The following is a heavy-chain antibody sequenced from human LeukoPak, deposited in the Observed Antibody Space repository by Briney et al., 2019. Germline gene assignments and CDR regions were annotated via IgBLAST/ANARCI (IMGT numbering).Heavy chain of an antibody. J-gene: IGHJ4*02. CDR2: IYYSGTT. V-gene: IGHV4-30-4*01. CDR1: GGSITSGDYH. Sequence: SQTLSLTCSVSGGSITSGDYHWSWIRQPPGKGLEWIGYIYYSGTTHYNPSLKSRVTMSVDTSKNLFSMQLSSVTAADTAVYYCARAPKYYYASGSSLFDYWGQGTLVTVSS. CDR3: ARAPKYYYASGSSLFDY. D-gene: IGHD3-10*01.